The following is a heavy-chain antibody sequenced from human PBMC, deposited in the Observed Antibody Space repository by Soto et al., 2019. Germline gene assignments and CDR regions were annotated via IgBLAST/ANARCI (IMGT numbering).Heavy chain of an antibody. J-gene: IGHJ4*02. D-gene: IGHD3-16*01. CDR1: GGSISSGGYS. CDR3: ATLKVARNDYYDS. Sequence: SETLSLTCAVSGGSISSGGYSWSWIRQPPGKGLEWIGYIYHSGSTYYNPSLKSRVTISVDRSKNQFSLKLSSVTAADTAVYYCATLKVARNDYYDSWGQGTLVTVSS. V-gene: IGHV4-30-2*01. CDR2: IYHSGST.